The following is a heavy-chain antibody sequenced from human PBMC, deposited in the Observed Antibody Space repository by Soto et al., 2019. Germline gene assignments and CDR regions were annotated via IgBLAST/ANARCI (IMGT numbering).Heavy chain of an antibody. V-gene: IGHV3-53*01. CDR2: IYSGGST. D-gene: IGHD6-19*01. CDR1: GFTVSSNY. J-gene: IGHJ4*02. Sequence: EVQLVESGGGLIQPGGSLRLSCAASGFTVSSNYMSWVRQAPGKGLEWVSVIYSGGSTYYAASVKGRFTISRDNSKNTLYLQMNSLRAEDTAVYYCARVGQWLVSAFDYWGQGTLVTVSS. CDR3: ARVGQWLVSAFDY.